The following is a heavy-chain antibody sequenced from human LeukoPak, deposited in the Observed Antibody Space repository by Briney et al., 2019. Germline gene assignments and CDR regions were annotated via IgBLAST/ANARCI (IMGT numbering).Heavy chain of an antibody. Sequence: SETLSLTCAVYGGSFSGYYWSWIRQPPGKGLEWIGEINHSGSTNYNPSLKSRVTISVDTSKNQFSLKLSSVTAADTAVYYCARAADFWSGYYDYWGQGTLVTVSS. D-gene: IGHD3-3*01. CDR3: ARAADFWSGYYDY. CDR2: INHSGST. J-gene: IGHJ4*02. V-gene: IGHV4-34*01. CDR1: GGSFSGYY.